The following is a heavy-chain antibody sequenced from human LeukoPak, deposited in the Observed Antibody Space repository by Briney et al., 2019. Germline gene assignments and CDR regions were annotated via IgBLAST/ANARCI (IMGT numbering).Heavy chain of an antibody. CDR2: INTNTGNP. V-gene: IGHV7-4-1*02. D-gene: IGHD6-6*01. CDR1: GYTFTSYG. Sequence: ASVEVSCKASGYTFTSYGISWVRQAPGQGLEWMGWINTNTGNPTYAQGFTGRFVFSLDTSVSTAYLQITSLKAEDTAVYYCARVVSSLSIAAPYWGQGTLVTVSS. CDR3: ARVVSSLSIAAPY. J-gene: IGHJ4*02.